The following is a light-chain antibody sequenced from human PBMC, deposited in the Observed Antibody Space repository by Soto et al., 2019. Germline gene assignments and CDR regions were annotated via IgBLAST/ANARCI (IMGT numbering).Light chain of an antibody. V-gene: IGKV4-1*01. Sequence: DIVMTQSPDSLAVSLGERATINCKSSQSVLYSSNNKNYLAWYQQKPGQPPKLLIYWASTRESGVPDRFSGSGSGTDFALTIGSLQSEDFAVYYCQQYNNWPPAFGQGTTVE. J-gene: IGKJ1*01. CDR2: WAS. CDR3: QQYNNWPPA. CDR1: QSVLYSSNNKNY.